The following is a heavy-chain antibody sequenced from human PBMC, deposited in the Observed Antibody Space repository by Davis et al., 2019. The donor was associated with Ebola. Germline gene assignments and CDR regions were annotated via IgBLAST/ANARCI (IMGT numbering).Heavy chain of an antibody. CDR1: RYTFTNYG. CDR3: ARDGGSGWYWY. Sequence: AASVTVSCKASRYTFTNYGITWLRQAPGQGLEWMGWINPHNGNTNYAQNVQGRVIMTSDTSTSTAYMELRSLRSDDTAVYSCARDGGSGWYWYWGQGTLITVSS. V-gene: IGHV1-18*04. D-gene: IGHD6-19*01. J-gene: IGHJ4*02. CDR2: INPHNGNT.